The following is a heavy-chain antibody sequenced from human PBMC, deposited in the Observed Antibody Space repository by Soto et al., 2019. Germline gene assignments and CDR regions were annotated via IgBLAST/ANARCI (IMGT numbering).Heavy chain of an antibody. CDR1: GFNFSSYW. V-gene: IGHV3-7*04. D-gene: IGHD3-10*01. CDR3: VRGCLARGDMIIYDWFDS. J-gene: IGHJ5*01. CDR2: IKQDGSEK. Sequence: PGGSLRLSCAASGFNFSSYWMSWVRQAPGKGLEWVANIKQDGSEKYYVDSVKGRLTISRDNTKNSLYLQMNSLRAEDTALYYCVRGCLARGDMIIYDWFDSWGRGTLVTVSS.